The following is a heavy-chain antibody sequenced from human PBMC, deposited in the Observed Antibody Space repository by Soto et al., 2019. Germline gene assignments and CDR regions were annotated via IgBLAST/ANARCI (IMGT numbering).Heavy chain of an antibody. Sequence: QMQLVQSGPEVKKPGTSVKVSCNTSGFTFTTSAVQWVRQARGQRLEWIGWIVVGNGKTNYAQKFQDRVTITRDTSTSTSYLEMNGLTSADTAAYSCAADTLQKAVWGQGTLVTVSS. CDR2: IVVGNGKT. D-gene: IGHD2-21*01. V-gene: IGHV1-58*03. CDR3: AADTLQKAV. CDR1: GFTFTTSA. J-gene: IGHJ4*02.